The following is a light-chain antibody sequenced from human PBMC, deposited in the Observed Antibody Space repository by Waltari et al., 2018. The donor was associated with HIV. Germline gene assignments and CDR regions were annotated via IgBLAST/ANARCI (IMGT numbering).Light chain of an antibody. V-gene: IGLV3-25*03. J-gene: IGLJ3*02. CDR3: QSTDYDGTWV. CDR1: SLPK. Sequence: SYDLTQTPSVSVSPGQTARINCSRGSLPKKAGQAPVLLIYRDIQRPSGIPERISGSGSGTGITLTITGVQAEDEADYFCQSTDYDGTWVFGGGTKLTVL. CDR2: RDI.